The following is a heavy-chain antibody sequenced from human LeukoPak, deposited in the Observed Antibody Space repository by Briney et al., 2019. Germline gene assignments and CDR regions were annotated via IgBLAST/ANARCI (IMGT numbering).Heavy chain of an antibody. Sequence: PGGSRRLSCAVSGFTFSSYIMTWVRQAPGKGLEWVSSISSSSSFIYYADSVRGRFSISRDNAKNSLYLQMNSLRAEDTAVYYCAREGRLLWFGELFLRRWFDPWGQGTLVTVSS. CDR3: AREGRLLWFGELFLRRWFDP. J-gene: IGHJ5*02. CDR2: ISSSSSFI. D-gene: IGHD3-10*01. CDR1: GFTFSSYI. V-gene: IGHV3-21*01.